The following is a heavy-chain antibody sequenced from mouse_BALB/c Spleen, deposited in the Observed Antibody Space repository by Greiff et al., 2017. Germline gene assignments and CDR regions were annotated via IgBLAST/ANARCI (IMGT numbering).Heavy chain of an antibody. Sequence: EVQLVETGGGLVQPKGSLKLSCAASGFTFNTNAMNWVRQAPGKGLEWVARIRSKSNNYATYYADSVKDRFTISRDDSQSMLYLQMNNLKTEDTAMYYCVRGLYGNRYYYAMDYWGQGTSVTVSS. D-gene: IGHD2-1*01. V-gene: IGHV10S3*01. J-gene: IGHJ4*01. CDR3: VRGLYGNRYYYAMDY. CDR2: IRSKSNNYAT. CDR1: GFTFNTNA.